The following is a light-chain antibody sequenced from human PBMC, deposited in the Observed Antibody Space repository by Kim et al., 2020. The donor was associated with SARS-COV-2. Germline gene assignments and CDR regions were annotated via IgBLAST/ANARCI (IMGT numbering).Light chain of an antibody. Sequence: QSVLTQPPSVSAAPGQKVTISCSGSSSNIGSNHVSWYQQFPGTPPKLLIYDNDQRPSTIPDRFSGSKSDTSATLGITGLQSGDEADYYCGAWDGSLSAAVFGGGTQLTVL. CDR2: DND. CDR1: SSNIGSNH. V-gene: IGLV1-51*01. J-gene: IGLJ2*01. CDR3: GAWDGSLSAAV.